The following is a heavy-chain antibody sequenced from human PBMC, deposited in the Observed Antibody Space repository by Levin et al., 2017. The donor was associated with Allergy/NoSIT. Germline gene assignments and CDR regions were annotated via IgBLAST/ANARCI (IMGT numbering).Heavy chain of an antibody. CDR3: AKDLRQLGGKNWFDP. CDR1: GFTFSSYA. J-gene: IGHJ5*02. Sequence: GGSLRLSCAASGFTFSSYAMSWVRQAPGKGLEWVSAISGSGGSTYYADSVKGRFTISRDNSKNTLYLQMNSLRAEDTAVYYCAKDLRQLGGKNWFDPWGQGTLVTVSS. CDR2: ISGSGGST. V-gene: IGHV3-23*01. D-gene: IGHD6-6*01.